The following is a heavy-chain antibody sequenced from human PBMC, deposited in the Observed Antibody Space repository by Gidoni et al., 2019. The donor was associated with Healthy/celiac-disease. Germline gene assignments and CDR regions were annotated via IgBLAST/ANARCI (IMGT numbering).Heavy chain of an antibody. V-gene: IGHV1-8*01. J-gene: IGHJ4*02. CDR2: MNPNSGNT. Sequence: QVQLVQSGAEVKKPGASVKVFCKASGYTFTSYDINWVRQATGQGIEWMGWMNPNSGNTGYAQKFQGRVTMTRNTSISTAYMELSSLRSEDTAVYYCARSPMNDYGDYDPYFDYWGQGTLVTVSS. D-gene: IGHD4-17*01. CDR3: ARSPMNDYGDYDPYFDY. CDR1: GYTFTSYD.